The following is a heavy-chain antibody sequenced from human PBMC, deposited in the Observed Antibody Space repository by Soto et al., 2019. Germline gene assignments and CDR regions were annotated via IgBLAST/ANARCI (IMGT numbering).Heavy chain of an antibody. D-gene: IGHD6-13*01. CDR2: INHSGST. V-gene: IGHV4-34*01. J-gene: IGHJ4*02. CDR1: GGSFSGYY. CDR3: ARSLYGNGSSWGKDY. Sequence: SETLSLTCAVYGGSFSGYYWSWIRQPPGKGLEWIGEINHSGSTNYNPSLKSRVTISVDTSENQFSLKLSSVTAADTAVYYCARSLYGNGSSWGKDYWGQGTLVTVSS.